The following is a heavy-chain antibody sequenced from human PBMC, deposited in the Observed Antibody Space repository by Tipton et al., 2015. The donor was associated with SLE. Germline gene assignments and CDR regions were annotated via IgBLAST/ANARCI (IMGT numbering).Heavy chain of an antibody. J-gene: IGHJ4*02. Sequence: TLSLTCTVSGGSISSGNYYWSWIRQPAGKGLEWIGRIYSSGSTNSSPSLRSRVTISVDTSKNQFSLKLRSVTAADTAVYYCAREDISSESIDYWGQGTLVTVSS. CDR3: AREDISSESIDY. CDR2: IYSSGST. CDR1: GGSISSGNYY. V-gene: IGHV4-61*02. D-gene: IGHD6-6*01.